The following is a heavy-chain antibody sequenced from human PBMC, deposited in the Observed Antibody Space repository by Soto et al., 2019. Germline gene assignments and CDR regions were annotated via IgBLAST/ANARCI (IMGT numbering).Heavy chain of an antibody. CDR1: GGSISSYY. D-gene: IGHD6-6*01. J-gene: IGHJ4*02. CDR3: AREVAARLDY. Sequence: SETLSLTCTVSGGSISSYYWSWIRQPPGKGLEWIGYIYYSGSTNYNPSLKSRVTISVDTSKNQFSLKLSSVTAADTAVYYCAREVAARLDYWGQGTLVTVSS. V-gene: IGHV4-59*01. CDR2: IYYSGST.